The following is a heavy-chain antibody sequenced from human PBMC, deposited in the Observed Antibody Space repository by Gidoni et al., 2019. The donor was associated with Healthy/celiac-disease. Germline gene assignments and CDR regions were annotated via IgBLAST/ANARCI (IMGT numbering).Heavy chain of an antibody. D-gene: IGHD3-10*01. Sequence: QLQLVESGGGVVHPGRSLRLSCAASGFPFSSYAMHWVRQAPGRGLEWVAVISYDGSNKYYADSVKGRFTISRDNSKNTLYLHMNSLRAEDTAVYYCARDEYYYGSGTSGSDWYWYFDLWGRGTLVTVSS. CDR3: ARDEYYYGSGTSGSDWYWYFDL. J-gene: IGHJ2*01. CDR1: GFPFSSYA. V-gene: IGHV3-30-3*01. CDR2: ISYDGSNK.